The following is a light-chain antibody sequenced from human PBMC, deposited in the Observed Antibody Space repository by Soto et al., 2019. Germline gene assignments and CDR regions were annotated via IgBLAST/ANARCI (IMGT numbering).Light chain of an antibody. V-gene: IGKV3-11*01. CDR3: QQRSNWPPSLT. J-gene: IGKJ4*01. CDR2: DAS. Sequence: EIVLTQSPDTLSLSPGERATLSCRASQSVTTSLAWYQQKTGQPPRLLIYDASNRATGIPARFSGSGSGTDFTLTISSLEPEDFAVYYCQQRSNWPPSLTFGGGTKVEIK. CDR1: QSVTTS.